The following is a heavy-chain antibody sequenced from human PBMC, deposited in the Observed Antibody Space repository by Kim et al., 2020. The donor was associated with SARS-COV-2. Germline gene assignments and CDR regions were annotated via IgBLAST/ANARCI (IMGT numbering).Heavy chain of an antibody. D-gene: IGHD3-10*01. V-gene: IGHV5-10-1*01. CDR1: GYSFTSYW. J-gene: IGHJ5*02. Sequence: GESLKISCKGSGYSFTSYWISWVRQMPGKGLEWMGRIDPSDSYTNYSPSFQGHVTISADKSISTAYLQWSSLKASDTAMYYCARHAYGSGSYYIFRPLHLWFDPWGQGTLVTVSS. CDR3: ARHAYGSGSYYIFRPLHLWFDP. CDR2: IDPSDSYT.